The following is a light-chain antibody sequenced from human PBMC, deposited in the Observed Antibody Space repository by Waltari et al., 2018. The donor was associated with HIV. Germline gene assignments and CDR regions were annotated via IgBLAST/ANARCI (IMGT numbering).Light chain of an antibody. J-gene: IGLJ3*02. V-gene: IGLV2-23*02. CDR1: NSDVGHYTL. Sequence: QSALTQPASVSGSPGQSINISCTGGNSDVGHYTLVSWYQQDPGKAPKLMIYDVTKRPSGVSDRFSGSKSGNTASLTISALQAEDEAVYYCCSYVTSSTLVFGGGTKVTV. CDR2: DVT. CDR3: CSYVTSSTLV.